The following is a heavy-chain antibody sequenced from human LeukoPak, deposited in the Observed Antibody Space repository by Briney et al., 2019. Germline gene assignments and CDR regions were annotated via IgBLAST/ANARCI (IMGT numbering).Heavy chain of an antibody. CDR2: IRYDGSNK. V-gene: IGHV3-30*02. J-gene: IGHJ4*02. Sequence: PGGSLRLSCATSGLTFSSYGMHWVRQAPGKGLEWVAFIRYDGSNKYYADSVKGRFTISRDNSKNTLYLQMNSLRAEDTAVYYCAKDQTSSSWYEVIDYWGQGTLVTVSS. D-gene: IGHD6-13*01. CDR3: AKDQTSSSWYEVIDY. CDR1: GLTFSSYG.